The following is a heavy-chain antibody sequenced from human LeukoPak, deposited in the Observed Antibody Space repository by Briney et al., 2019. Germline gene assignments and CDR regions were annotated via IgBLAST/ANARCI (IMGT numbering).Heavy chain of an antibody. CDR2: IYYSGST. CDR1: GGSMSSYY. CDR3: ARYDITSPTYFGY. Sequence: SETLSLTCTVSGGSMSSYYWSWIRQPPGKGLEWIGYIYYSGSTSYNPSLKSRVTISVDTSKNQFSLKLSSVTAADTAVYFCARYDITSPTYFGYWGQGTLVTVSS. D-gene: IGHD3-9*01. J-gene: IGHJ4*02. V-gene: IGHV4-59*12.